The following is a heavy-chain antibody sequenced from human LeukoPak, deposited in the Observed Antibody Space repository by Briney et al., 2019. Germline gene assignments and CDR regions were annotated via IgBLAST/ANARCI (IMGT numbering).Heavy chain of an antibody. V-gene: IGHV1-46*01. Sequence: ASVKVSCKASGYTFTSYYMHWVRQAPGQGLEWMGIINPSGGSTSYQQKFQGRVTMTRDTSTSTVYMELSSLRSEDTAVYYCARVDNSPTPLQWHFDYWGQGTLVTVSS. D-gene: IGHD5-24*01. CDR3: ARVDNSPTPLQWHFDY. CDR1: GYTFTSYY. J-gene: IGHJ4*02. CDR2: INPSGGST.